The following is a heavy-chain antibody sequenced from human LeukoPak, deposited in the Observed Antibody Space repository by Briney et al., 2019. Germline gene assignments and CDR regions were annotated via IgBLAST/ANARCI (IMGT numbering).Heavy chain of an antibody. CDR2: IWYDGSNK. D-gene: IGHD6-13*01. CDR3: AKDASEQLVSLDY. J-gene: IGHJ4*02. V-gene: IGHV3-33*06. Sequence: HSGRSLRLSCAASGFTFSSYGMHWVRQAPGKGLEWVAVIWYDGSNKYYADSVKGRFTISRDNSKNTLYLQMNSLRAEDTAVYYCAKDASEQLVSLDYWGQGTLVTVSS. CDR1: GFTFSSYG.